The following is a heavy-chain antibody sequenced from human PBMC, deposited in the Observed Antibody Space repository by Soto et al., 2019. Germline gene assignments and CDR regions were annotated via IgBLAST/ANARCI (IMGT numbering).Heavy chain of an antibody. V-gene: IGHV2-5*01. J-gene: IGHJ5*02. Sequence: QITLKESGPPLVKPTQTLTLTCTFSGFSLTTSGVGVGCIRQPPGKALECLALIYWNDDKRYSPSLKSRSTTPEDTSKNQVVLTMTNRDAGDTATDYGAHSIGDYDGSGSYHWFDPWGQGTLVTDSS. CDR3: AHSIGDYDGSGSYHWFDP. CDR2: IYWNDDK. CDR1: GFSLTTSGVG. D-gene: IGHD3-10*01.